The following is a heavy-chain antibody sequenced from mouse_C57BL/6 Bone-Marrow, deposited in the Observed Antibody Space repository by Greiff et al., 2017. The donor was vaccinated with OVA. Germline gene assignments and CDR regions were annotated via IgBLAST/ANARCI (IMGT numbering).Heavy chain of an antibody. CDR3: ARRYYGSSWYFDV. CDR1: GYTFTSYW. V-gene: IGHV1-55*01. D-gene: IGHD1-1*01. J-gene: IGHJ1*03. Sequence: QVQLQQPGAELVKPGASVKMSCKASGYTFTSYWITWVKQRPGQGLEWIGDIYPGSGSTKYNEKFKSKATLTVDTSSSTAYMQLRSLTSEDLAVYYCARRYYGSSWYFDVWGTGTTVTVSS. CDR2: IYPGSGST.